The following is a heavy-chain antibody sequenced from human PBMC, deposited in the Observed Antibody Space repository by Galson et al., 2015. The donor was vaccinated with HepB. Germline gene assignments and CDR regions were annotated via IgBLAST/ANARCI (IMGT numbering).Heavy chain of an antibody. J-gene: IGHJ4*02. CDR3: ARDLRWFGELSPQHFDY. CDR2: ISAYNGNT. V-gene: IGHV1-18*01. D-gene: IGHD3-10*01. Sequence: SVKVSCKASGYTFTSYGISWVRQAPGQGLEWMGWISAYNGNTNYAQKLQGRVTMTTDTSTSTAYMELRSLRSDDTAVYYCARDLRWFGELSPQHFDYWGQGTLVTVSS. CDR1: GYTFTSYG.